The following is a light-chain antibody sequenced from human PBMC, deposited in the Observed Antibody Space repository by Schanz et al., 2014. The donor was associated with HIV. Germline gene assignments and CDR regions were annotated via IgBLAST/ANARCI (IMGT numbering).Light chain of an antibody. CDR3: QQYGSSPT. Sequence: ETVLTQSPGSLSLFPGERATLSCRASQSVTRNFLAWYQHKPGQAPRLLIYDASSRATGIPDRFSGSGSSTDFTLTISRLEPEDSAVYYCQQYGSSPTF. CDR1: QSVTRNF. CDR2: DAS. V-gene: IGKV3-20*01. J-gene: IGKJ1*01.